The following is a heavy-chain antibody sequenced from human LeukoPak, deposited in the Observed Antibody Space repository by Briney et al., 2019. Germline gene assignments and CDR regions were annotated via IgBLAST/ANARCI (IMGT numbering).Heavy chain of an antibody. D-gene: IGHD6-19*01. CDR2: ISSRGDST. CDR3: VKGPRPDITVAHTVEN. Sequence: GGSLRLSCVASGFIFSNCAMSWVRQVPGRGLEWVSTISSRGDSTYVADSVKGRFTISRDNSKNSLYLQMNTVRAEDTAVYYCVKGPRPDITVAHTVENWGQGTLVTVSS. V-gene: IGHV3-23*01. J-gene: IGHJ4*02. CDR1: GFIFSNCA.